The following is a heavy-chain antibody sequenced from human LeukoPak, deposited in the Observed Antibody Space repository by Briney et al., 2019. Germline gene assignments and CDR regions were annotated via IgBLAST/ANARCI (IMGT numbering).Heavy chain of an antibody. D-gene: IGHD3-16*02. CDR2: ISYDGSNK. Sequence: GGSLRLSCAASGFTFSSYAMHWVRQAPGKGLEWVAVISYDGSNKYYADSVEGRFTISRDNSKNTLYLQMNSLRADDTAVYYCARPRIMITFGGVIAKTGFDYWGQGTLVTVSS. V-gene: IGHV3-30*04. J-gene: IGHJ4*02. CDR1: GFTFSSYA. CDR3: ARPRIMITFGGVIAKTGFDY.